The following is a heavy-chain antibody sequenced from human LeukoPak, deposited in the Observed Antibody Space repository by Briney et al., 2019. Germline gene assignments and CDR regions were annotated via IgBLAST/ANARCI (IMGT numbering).Heavy chain of an antibody. CDR2: ISGSGGST. CDR1: GFTFSSYA. V-gene: IGHV3-23*01. D-gene: IGHD3-22*01. CDR3: AKGDDSCGYYPGGADY. Sequence: GGSLRLSCAASGFTFSSYAMSGVREAPGKGREWGSAISGSGGSTYYADSVKGRFTISRDNSKNTLYLQMNSLRAEDTAVYYCAKGDDSCGYYPGGADYWGQGTLVTVSS. J-gene: IGHJ4*02.